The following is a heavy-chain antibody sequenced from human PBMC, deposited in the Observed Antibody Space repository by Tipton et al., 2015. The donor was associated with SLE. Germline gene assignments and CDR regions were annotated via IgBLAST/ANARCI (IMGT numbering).Heavy chain of an antibody. CDR1: GGSISSYY. J-gene: IGHJ4*02. Sequence: LRLSCTVSGGSISSYYWSWIRQPPGKGLEWIGYIYYSGSTNYNPSLKGRVTISVDTSKNQFSLKLSSVTAADTAVYYCVRSYDYWGQGTLVTVSS. CDR2: IYYSGST. D-gene: IGHD1-26*01. CDR3: VRSYDY. V-gene: IGHV4-59*08.